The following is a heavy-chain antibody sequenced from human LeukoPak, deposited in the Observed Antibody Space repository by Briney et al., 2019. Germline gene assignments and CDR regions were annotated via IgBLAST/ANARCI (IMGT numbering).Heavy chain of an antibody. D-gene: IGHD4-11*01. CDR3: ARLRGNYFPDY. CDR1: GDSISGYY. J-gene: IGHJ4*02. CDR2: IYYSGSI. V-gene: IGHV4-59*12. Sequence: SETLSLTCTVSGDSISGYYWTWIRQPPGKGLEWIGYIYYSGSINYNPSLTSRLTISVDTSKNQFSLQLSSVTAADTAVYYCARLRGNYFPDYWGPGTLVTVSS.